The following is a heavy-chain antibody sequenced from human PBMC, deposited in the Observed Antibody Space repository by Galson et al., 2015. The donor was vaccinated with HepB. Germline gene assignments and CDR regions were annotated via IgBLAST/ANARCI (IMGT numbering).Heavy chain of an antibody. CDR1: GFTVSSHY. D-gene: IGHD3-22*01. CDR3: ARGYYNGSGIFDY. CDR2: IYSSCTT. Sequence: SLRLSCAASGFTVSSHYMSWVRQAPGKGLEWVSVIYSSCTTFYAGSVRGRFSISRDNSKNTVYLQMDSLRAEDTAIYDCARGYYNGSGIFDYWGQGTLVTVSA. V-gene: IGHV3-53*01. J-gene: IGHJ4*02.